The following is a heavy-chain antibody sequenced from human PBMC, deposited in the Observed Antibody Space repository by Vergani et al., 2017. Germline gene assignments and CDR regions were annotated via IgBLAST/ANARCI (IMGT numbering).Heavy chain of an antibody. V-gene: IGHV3-23*01. CDR2: ISGIGGST. CDR1: GFTFNHFA. CDR3: AKANPRNSGYDYLYYYHAMDV. J-gene: IGHJ6*02. Sequence: EVQLLESGGDLVQPGGSLRLSCAASGFTFNHFAMTWFRQPPGKGLGWFSGISGIGGSTYYAGSVKGRFTISRDSSKNTLYLQMNSLSAGDTAVYYCAKANPRNSGYDYLYYYHAMDVWGQGTTVTVSS. D-gene: IGHD5-12*01.